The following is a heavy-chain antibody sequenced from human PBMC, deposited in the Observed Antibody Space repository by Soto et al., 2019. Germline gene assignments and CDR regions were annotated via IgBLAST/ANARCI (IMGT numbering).Heavy chain of an antibody. CDR1: GDSISSSSYY. Sequence: SETLSLTCTVSGDSISSSSYYWGWIRQPPGKGLEWIGSIYYSGSTYYNPSLKSRVTISVDTSKNQFSLKLSPVTAADTAVHYCARSGGLQHIDYWGQGTLVTVSS. V-gene: IGHV4-39*01. CDR3: ARSGGLQHIDY. D-gene: IGHD4-4*01. CDR2: IYYSGST. J-gene: IGHJ4*02.